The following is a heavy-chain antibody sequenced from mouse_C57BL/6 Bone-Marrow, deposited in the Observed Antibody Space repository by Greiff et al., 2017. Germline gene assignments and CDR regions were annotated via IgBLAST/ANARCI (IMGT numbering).Heavy chain of an antibody. Sequence: VQLQQSGPELARPWASVKISCQAFYTFSRRVHFAIRDTNYWMQWVKQRPGQGLEWIGAIYPGNGDTSYNQKFKGTATLTADKYSSTACMQLSSRTSEDSAVDYCAWGITTVVATPFAYWGQGTLVTVSA. CDR3: SEDSAVDYCAWGITTVVATPFAY. D-gene: IGHD1-1*01. J-gene: IGHJ3*01. V-gene: IGHV1-87*01. CDR2: GQGLEWIG. CDR1: YTFSRRVH.